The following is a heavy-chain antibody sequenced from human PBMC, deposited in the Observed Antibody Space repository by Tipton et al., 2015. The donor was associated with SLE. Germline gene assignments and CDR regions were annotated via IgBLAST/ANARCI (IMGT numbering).Heavy chain of an antibody. J-gene: IGHJ4*02. D-gene: IGHD2-8*01. CDR1: GYSISSDYY. V-gene: IGHV4-38-2*01. CDR3: ARHRGYFTVSDYIDY. Sequence: TLSLTCEVSGYSISSDYYGGWIRQPPGKGLEWIANIYYSGSTYYSASLKSRVTISVDTSKNQFSLKMTSVTAADTAVYYCARHRGYFTVSDYIDYWGQGTLVTVSS. CDR2: IYYSGST.